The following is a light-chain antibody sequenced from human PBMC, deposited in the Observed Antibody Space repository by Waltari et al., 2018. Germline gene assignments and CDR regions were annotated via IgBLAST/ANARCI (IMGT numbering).Light chain of an antibody. Sequence: QSALTQPASVSGSPGQSTTISCAGIGTAIATSDFVSWYQHHPDRAPQVIIYDVTNRPSGISARFSASKSADTASLTISGLQAEDEGDYYCASQRPDGVVLFGGGTRVTVL. J-gene: IGLJ3*02. CDR3: ASQRPDGVVL. CDR2: DVT. CDR1: GTAIATSDF. V-gene: IGLV2-14*03.